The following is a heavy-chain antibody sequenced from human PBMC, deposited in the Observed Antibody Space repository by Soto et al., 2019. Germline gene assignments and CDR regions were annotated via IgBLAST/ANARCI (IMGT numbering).Heavy chain of an antibody. CDR2: IYYSGST. D-gene: IGHD5-12*01. Sequence: SETLSLTCTVSGGSISSYYWSWIRQPPGKGLEWIGYIYYSGSTNYNPSLKSRVTISVDTSKNQFSLKLSSVTAADTAVYYCAREVVDRVATPLSGFSPWSQGTLVPVSS. CDR3: AREVVDRVATPLSGFSP. CDR1: GGSISSYY. V-gene: IGHV4-59*01. J-gene: IGHJ5*02.